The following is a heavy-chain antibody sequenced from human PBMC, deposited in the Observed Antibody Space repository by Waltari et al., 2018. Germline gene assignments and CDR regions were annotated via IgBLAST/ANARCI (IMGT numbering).Heavy chain of an antibody. CDR2: ISSSSSTI. CDR1: GFPFITHS. V-gene: IGHV3-48*01. Sequence: EVQMVECGGGLVQPGGSWGLSGAASGFPFITHSLNWVRRAQGKGLEWVSYISSSSSTIYYADSVKGRFTISRDNAKNSLYLQMNSLRAEDTAVYYCARGGGSIDYWGQGTLVTVSS. J-gene: IGHJ4*02. CDR3: ARGGGSIDY. D-gene: IGHD3-10*01.